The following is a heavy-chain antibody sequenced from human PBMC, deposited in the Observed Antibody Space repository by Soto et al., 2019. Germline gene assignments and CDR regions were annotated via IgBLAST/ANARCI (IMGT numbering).Heavy chain of an antibody. V-gene: IGHV1-8*01. CDR2: MNPNSGNT. Sequence: ASMKVPCKASGYTFTSYDINWVRQATGQGLEWMGWMNPNSGNTGYAQKFQGRVTMTRNTSISTAYMELSSLRSEDTAVYYCARVIERGSYPYCYYGMDVWGQGATVTVAS. D-gene: IGHD1-26*01. CDR1: GYTFTSYD. CDR3: ARVIERGSYPYCYYGMDV. J-gene: IGHJ6*02.